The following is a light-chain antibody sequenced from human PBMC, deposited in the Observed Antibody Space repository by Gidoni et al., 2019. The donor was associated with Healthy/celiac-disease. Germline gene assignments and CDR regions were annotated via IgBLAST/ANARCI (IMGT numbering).Light chain of an antibody. J-gene: IGLJ1*01. CDR2: EVS. CDR3: SSYTSSSTLFYV. Sequence: QSALTQPASVSGSPGQAITISCTGTSSDVGGYNYVAWYQKHPGKAPKLMIYEVSNRPSGVSNRFSGSKSGNTASLTISGLQAEDEADYYCSSYTSSSTLFYVFGTGTKVTV. V-gene: IGLV2-14*01. CDR1: SSDVGGYNY.